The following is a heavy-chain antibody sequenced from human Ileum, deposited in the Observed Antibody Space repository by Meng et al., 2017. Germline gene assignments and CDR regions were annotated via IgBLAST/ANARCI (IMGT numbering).Heavy chain of an antibody. V-gene: IGHV3-74*01. CDR2: INAYGSNI. CDR1: GFTFSNYW. Sequence: VQLVESGVGLVQPGGSLSLCCAASGFTFSNYWMHWVRQTPGKGLVWVSRINAYGSNIDYADSVKGRFTISRDNAKNTLYLQMNSLRAEDTAVYYCATAGAYRFDYWGQGTLVTVSS. D-gene: IGHD3-16*02. CDR3: ATAGAYRFDY. J-gene: IGHJ4*02.